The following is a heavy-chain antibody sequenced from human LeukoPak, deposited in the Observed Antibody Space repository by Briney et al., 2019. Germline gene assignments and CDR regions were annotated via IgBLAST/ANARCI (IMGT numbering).Heavy chain of an antibody. D-gene: IGHD1-26*01. CDR2: ISPDSAFM. CDR1: GFTFSIDG. J-gene: IGHJ1*01. V-gene: IGHV3-21*01. Sequence: GGSLRLSCVGSGFTFSIDGMNWVRQAPGKGLEWVSSISPDSAFMPQADSVKGRFTISRDNAKNSLYLQMESLRVEDTAVYYCANFQTVGVKPFEHWGQGTLVTVSS. CDR3: ANFQTVGVKPFEH.